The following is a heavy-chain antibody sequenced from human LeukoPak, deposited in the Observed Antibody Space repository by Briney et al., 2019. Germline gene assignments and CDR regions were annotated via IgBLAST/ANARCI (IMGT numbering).Heavy chain of an antibody. D-gene: IGHD6-6*01. CDR1: GGSISSGGYY. Sequence: SQTLSLTCTVSGGSISSGGYYWSWIRQHPGKGLEWIGYIYYSGSTYYNPSLKSRVTISVDTSKNQFSLKLSSVTAADTAVYYGASTLRDSSSSGVYDYWGQGTLVSVSS. CDR2: IYYSGST. V-gene: IGHV4-31*03. CDR3: ASTLRDSSSSGVYDY. J-gene: IGHJ4*02.